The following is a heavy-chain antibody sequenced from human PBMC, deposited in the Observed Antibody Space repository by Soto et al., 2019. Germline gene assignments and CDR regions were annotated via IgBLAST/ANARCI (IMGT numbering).Heavy chain of an antibody. V-gene: IGHV3-53*01. J-gene: IGHJ4*02. CDR1: GFAVSSNY. CDR2: SYSGGST. Sequence: GSLRLSCAASGFAVSSNYMAWVRQAPGKGLEWVSLSYSGGSTHYADSVKGRFTISRDSYKNTLYLHMNSLRVEDTAVYYCAREYGSGSHFFDYWGQGALVTVSS. CDR3: AREYGSGSHFFDY. D-gene: IGHD3-10*01.